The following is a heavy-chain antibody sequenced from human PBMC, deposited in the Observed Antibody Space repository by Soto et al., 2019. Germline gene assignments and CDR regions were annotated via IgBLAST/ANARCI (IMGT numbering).Heavy chain of an antibody. V-gene: IGHV3-21*06. CDR3: ARGGGGGLFEH. D-gene: IGHD2-21*01. CDR2: ISPKSTYR. CDR1: GFTLGRYG. J-gene: IGHJ4*02. Sequence: GGSLRLSCAASGFTLGRYGMSWVRQAPGKGLEWVSHISPKSTYRNYADSVKGRFTISRDNTKSSLFLQMNSLGVEDTAVYYCARGGGGGLFEHWGQGVLVTVSS.